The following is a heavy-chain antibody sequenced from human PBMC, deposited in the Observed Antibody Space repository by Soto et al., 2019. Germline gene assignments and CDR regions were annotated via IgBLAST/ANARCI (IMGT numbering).Heavy chain of an antibody. Sequence: GGSLRLSCAASGFTFSSYAMHWVRQAPGKGLEWVAVISYDGSNKYYADSVKGRFTISRDNSKNTLYLQMNSLRAEDTAVYYCARDKPKAVDLWDYYYYGMDVWGQGTTVTVSS. D-gene: IGHD6-19*01. V-gene: IGHV3-30-3*01. CDR2: ISYDGSNK. J-gene: IGHJ6*02. CDR3: ARDKPKAVDLWDYYYYGMDV. CDR1: GFTFSSYA.